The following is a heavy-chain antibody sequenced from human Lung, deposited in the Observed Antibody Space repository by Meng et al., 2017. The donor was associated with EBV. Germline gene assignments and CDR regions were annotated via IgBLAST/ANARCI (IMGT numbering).Heavy chain of an antibody. J-gene: IGHJ4*02. CDR1: GASISSYY. V-gene: IGHV4-4*07. D-gene: IGHD2-15*01. CDR3: AREWCSGGSCYPDY. CDR2: IYTSGST. Sequence: QVQLRAAGPGGVKPSEPLSLTFPASGASISSYYCCWIRQPAGKGLGWIGRIYTSGSTNYNPSLKSRVTMSVDTSKNQFSLKLSSVTAADTAVYYCAREWCSGGSCYPDYWGQGTLVTVSS.